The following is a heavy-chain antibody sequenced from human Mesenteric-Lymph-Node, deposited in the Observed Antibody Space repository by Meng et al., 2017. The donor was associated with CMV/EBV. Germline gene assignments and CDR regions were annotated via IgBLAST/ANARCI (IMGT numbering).Heavy chain of an antibody. V-gene: IGHV3-74*01. J-gene: IGHJ4*02. D-gene: IGHD3-16*01. Sequence: GESLKISCAASGFIFSGYWMHWVRQAPGKGLVWVSRISPDGTTTTYADSVQGRFTISRDNSRNTLHLQMNSLRSEDTAVYYCAKDKVITGYYFDYWGQGTLVTVSS. CDR1: GFIFSGYW. CDR2: ISPDGTTT. CDR3: AKDKVITGYYFDY.